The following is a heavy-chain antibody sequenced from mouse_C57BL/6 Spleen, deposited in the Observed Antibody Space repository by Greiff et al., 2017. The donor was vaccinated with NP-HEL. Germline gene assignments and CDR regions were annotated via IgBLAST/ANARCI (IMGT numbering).Heavy chain of an antibody. CDR1: GYTFTSYW. CDR3: ARGIWPHWYFDV. J-gene: IGHJ1*03. D-gene: IGHD1-1*02. Sequence: QVQLQQSGAELVKPGASVKMSCKASGYTFTSYWITWVKQRPGQGLEWIGDIYPGSGSTNYNEKFKSKATLTVDTSSSTAYMQLSSLTSEDSAVYYCARGIWPHWYFDVWGTGTTVTVSS. V-gene: IGHV1-55*01. CDR2: IYPGSGST.